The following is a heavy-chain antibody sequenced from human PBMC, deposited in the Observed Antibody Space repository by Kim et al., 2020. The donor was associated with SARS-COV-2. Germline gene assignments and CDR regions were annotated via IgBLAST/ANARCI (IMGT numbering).Heavy chain of an antibody. CDR1: GYTFTSYA. D-gene: IGHD1-20*01. CDR2: INTNTGNP. CDR3: ARPRFPSQGSRGWYFDY. J-gene: IGHJ4*02. V-gene: IGHV7-4-1*02. Sequence: ASVKVSCKASGYTFTSYAMNWVRQAPGQGLEWMGWINTNTGNPTYAQGFTGRFVFSLDTSVSTAYLQISSLKAEDTAVYYCARPRFPSQGSRGWYFDYWGQGTLVTVSS.